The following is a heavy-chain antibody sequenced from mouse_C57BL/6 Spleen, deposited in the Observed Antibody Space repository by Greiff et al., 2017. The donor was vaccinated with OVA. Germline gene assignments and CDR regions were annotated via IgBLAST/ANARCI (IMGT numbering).Heavy chain of an antibody. J-gene: IGHJ3*01. CDR2: IYPGDGDT. V-gene: IGHV1-80*01. D-gene: IGHD1-1*01. Sequence: VQLQQSGAELVKPGASVKISCKASGYAFSSYWMNWVKQRPGKGLEWIGQIYPGDGDTNYNGKFKGKATLTADKSSSTAYMQLSSLTSEDSAVYFCAREDYYGSRSFAYWGQGTLVTVSA. CDR1: GYAFSSYW. CDR3: AREDYYGSRSFAY.